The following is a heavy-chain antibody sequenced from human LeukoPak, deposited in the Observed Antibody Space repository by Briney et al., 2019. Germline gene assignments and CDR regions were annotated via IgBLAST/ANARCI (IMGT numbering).Heavy chain of an antibody. D-gene: IGHD2-2*01. CDR1: GGSISSYY. CDR3: ARVGRGGVVSAATEYFGY. J-gene: IGHJ4*02. Sequence: SETLSLTCTVSGGSISSYYWSWIRQPPGKGLEWIGYIYYSGSTNYNPSLKSRVTISVDTSKNQFSLKLSSVTAADTAVYYCARVGRGGVVSAATEYFGYWGQGTLVTVSS. CDR2: IYYSGST. V-gene: IGHV4-59*01.